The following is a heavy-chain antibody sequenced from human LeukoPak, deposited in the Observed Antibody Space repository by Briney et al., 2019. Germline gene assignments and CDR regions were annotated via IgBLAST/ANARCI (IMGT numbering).Heavy chain of an antibody. J-gene: IGHJ5*02. CDR3: ARSARLPWFDP. D-gene: IGHD4-11*01. CDR2: IYYSGST. V-gene: IGHV4-59*01. Sequence: PSETLSLTCTVSGGSISSYYWSWIRQPPGKGLEWIGYIYYSGSTNYNPSLKSRVTISVDTSKNQFSLKLSSVTAADTAVYYCARSARLPWFDPWGQGTLDTVSS. CDR1: GGSISSYY.